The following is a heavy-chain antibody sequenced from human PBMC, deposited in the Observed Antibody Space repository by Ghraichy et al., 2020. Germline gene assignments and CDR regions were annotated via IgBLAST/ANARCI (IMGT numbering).Heavy chain of an antibody. Sequence: GESLNISCVGSGFSLSTYSMNWVRQSPGKGLEWVSYITSSGRTISYADSVNGRFTISRDNAQNSLYLQMNSLRDDDTAVYYCARGSTVVRFYYYDGMDVWGQGTTVTVSS. V-gene: IGHV3-48*02. D-gene: IGHD4-23*01. CDR1: GFSLSTYS. CDR2: ITSSGRTI. CDR3: ARGSTVVRFYYYDGMDV. J-gene: IGHJ6*02.